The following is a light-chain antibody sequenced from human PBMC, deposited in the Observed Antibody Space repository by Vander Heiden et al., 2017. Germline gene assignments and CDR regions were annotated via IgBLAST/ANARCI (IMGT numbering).Light chain of an antibody. CDR2: QDS. CDR3: QAWDSSTVV. V-gene: IGLV3-1*01. CDR1: KLGDNY. Sequence: SYELPQPPSASVSPGQTASITCSGDKLGDNYACWYQQKPGQSTVLVIYQDSKRPSGIPERFSGSNSGNTATLTISGTQAMDEADYYCQAWDSSTVVFGGGTKLTVL. J-gene: IGLJ2*01.